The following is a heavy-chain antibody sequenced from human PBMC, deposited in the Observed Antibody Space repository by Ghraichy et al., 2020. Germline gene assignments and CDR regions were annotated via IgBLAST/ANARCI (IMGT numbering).Heavy chain of an antibody. Sequence: SETLSLTCTVSGGFISSSTHYWGWIRQPPGKGLEWIGTIYYSGSTYYNPSLKSRVTISVDTSKNQFSLRLSSVTAADTAVYYCARDAGLVRGDPYNWFDPWGQGTLVTIAS. CDR1: GGFISSSTHY. V-gene: IGHV4-39*07. D-gene: IGHD3-10*01. CDR3: ARDAGLVRGDPYNWFDP. J-gene: IGHJ5*02. CDR2: IYYSGST.